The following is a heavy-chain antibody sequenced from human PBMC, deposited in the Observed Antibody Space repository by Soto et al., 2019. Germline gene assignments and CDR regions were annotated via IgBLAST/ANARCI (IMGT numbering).Heavy chain of an antibody. CDR2: VNPNSGNT. CDR1: GYTFTSYD. Sequence: ASVKVSCKASGYTFTSYDINWVRQATGQGLEWMGWVNPNSGNTGYAQKFQGRVTMTRNTSISTAYMELSSLRSEDTAVYYCARATPYCSSTSCHDAFDIWGQGTMVTVPS. J-gene: IGHJ3*02. CDR3: ARATPYCSSTSCHDAFDI. D-gene: IGHD2-2*01. V-gene: IGHV1-8*01.